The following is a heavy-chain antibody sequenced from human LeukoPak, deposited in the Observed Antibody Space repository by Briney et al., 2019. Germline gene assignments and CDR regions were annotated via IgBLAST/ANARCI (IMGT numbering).Heavy chain of an antibody. Sequence: SQTLSLTCAISGDSVSSNSAAWTWNRQSPSRGLEWLGRTYYRSKWYNDYAVSVKSRITINPDTSKNQFSLQLNSVTPEDTAVYYCARDQGSGRFWFDYWGQGTLVTVSS. V-gene: IGHV6-1*01. D-gene: IGHD6-19*01. CDR2: TYYRSKWYN. CDR3: ARDQGSGRFWFDY. J-gene: IGHJ4*02. CDR1: GDSVSSNSAA.